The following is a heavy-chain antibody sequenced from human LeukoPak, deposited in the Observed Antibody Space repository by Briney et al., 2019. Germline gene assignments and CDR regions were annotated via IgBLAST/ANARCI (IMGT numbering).Heavy chain of an antibody. V-gene: IGHV3-53*01. J-gene: IGHJ6*03. D-gene: IGHD5-18*01. CDR2: IYSGGST. Sequence: GGSLRLSCAASGFTVSSNYMSWVRQAPGKGLEWVSVIYSGGSTYYADSVKGRFTISRDNSKNTLYLQMNSLRAEDTAVYYCARVDTAMVTDYYYYMDVWGEGTTVTVSS. CDR1: GFTVSSNY. CDR3: ARVDTAMVTDYYYYMDV.